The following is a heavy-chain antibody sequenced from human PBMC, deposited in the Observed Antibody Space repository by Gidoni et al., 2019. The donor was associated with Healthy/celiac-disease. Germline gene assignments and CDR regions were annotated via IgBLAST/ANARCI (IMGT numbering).Heavy chain of an antibody. CDR3: AKDHYYASGSYFLYYYGMDV. CDR1: GLTFSGYG. CDR2: ISYDGSNK. D-gene: IGHD3-10*01. Sequence: QVQLVESGGGVVQPGRSLRFSCAASGLTFSGYGMHWVRQAPGKGLEWVAVISYDGSNKYYADSWKGRFTISRDNSKNTLYLQMSSLRAEDTAVYYCAKDHYYASGSYFLYYYGMDVWGQGTTVTVSS. J-gene: IGHJ6*02. V-gene: IGHV3-30*18.